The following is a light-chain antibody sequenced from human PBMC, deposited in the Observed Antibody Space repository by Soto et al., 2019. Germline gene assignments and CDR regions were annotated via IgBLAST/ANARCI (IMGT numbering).Light chain of an antibody. CDR3: TSWTTSTTMI. V-gene: IGLV2-14*03. J-gene: IGLJ2*01. Sequence: QSVLTQPASVSWSPGQSITISCTGTSSDIGAYNFVSWYQQHPGKAPKLMLYDVNIRPSRVSNRFSGSKSGNTASLTISGLQAEDEADYYCTSWTTSTTMIFGGGTKVTVL. CDR1: SSDIGAYNF. CDR2: DVN.